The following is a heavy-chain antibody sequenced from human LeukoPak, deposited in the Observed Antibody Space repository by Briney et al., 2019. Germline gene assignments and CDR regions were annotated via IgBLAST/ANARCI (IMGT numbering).Heavy chain of an antibody. CDR3: ARALDYYDSSGYQGFDY. Sequence: GRSLRLSCAASGFTFSSYGMHWVRQAPGKGLEWVAAISYDGSNKFYADSVKGRFTISRDNAKNSLYLQMNSLRAEDTAVYYCARALDYYDSSGYQGFDYWGQGTLVTVSS. CDR2: ISYDGSNK. D-gene: IGHD3-22*01. CDR1: GFTFSSYG. V-gene: IGHV3-30*03. J-gene: IGHJ4*02.